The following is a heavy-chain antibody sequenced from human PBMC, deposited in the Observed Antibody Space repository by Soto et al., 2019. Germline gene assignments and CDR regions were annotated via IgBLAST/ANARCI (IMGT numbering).Heavy chain of an antibody. CDR2: IYHSGST. J-gene: IGHJ5*02. CDR1: SGSISSSNW. CDR3: ARYCSGGSCYRYNWFDP. D-gene: IGHD2-15*01. Sequence: SETLSLTCAVSSGSISSSNWWSWVRQPPGKGLEWIGEIYHSGSTNYNPSLKSRVTISVDKSKNQFSLKLSSVTAADTAVYYCARYCSGGSCYRYNWFDPWGQGTLVTVSS. V-gene: IGHV4-4*02.